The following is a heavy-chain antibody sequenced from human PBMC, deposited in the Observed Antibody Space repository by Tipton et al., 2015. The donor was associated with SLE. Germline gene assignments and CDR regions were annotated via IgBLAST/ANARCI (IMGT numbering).Heavy chain of an antibody. CDR2: FHPSGST. V-gene: IGHV4-4*07. CDR3: ARTLGAIAHTVYDAFDI. D-gene: IGHD1-26*01. Sequence: TLSLTCSVSGGPISHHYWNWIRQPAGSGLEWIGRFHPSGSTFYNSSLKSRVTMSVDMSKNQFSLRLTSVTAADTAVYYCARTLGAIAHTVYDAFDIWGQGKMVTVSS. CDR1: GGPISHHY. J-gene: IGHJ3*02.